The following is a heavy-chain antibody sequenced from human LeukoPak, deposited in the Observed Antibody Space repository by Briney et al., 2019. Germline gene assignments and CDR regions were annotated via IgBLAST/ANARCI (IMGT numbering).Heavy chain of an antibody. CDR3: ARFSYSSGWYGLYGMDV. D-gene: IGHD6-19*01. CDR2: ISSSSSYI. V-gene: IGHV3-21*01. Sequence: GGSLRLSCAASEFTFSSYSMNWVRQAPGKGLEWVSSISSSSSYIYYADPVKGRFTISRDNAKNSLYLQMNSLRAEDTAVYYCARFSYSSGWYGLYGMDVWGQGTTVTVSS. J-gene: IGHJ6*02. CDR1: EFTFSSYS.